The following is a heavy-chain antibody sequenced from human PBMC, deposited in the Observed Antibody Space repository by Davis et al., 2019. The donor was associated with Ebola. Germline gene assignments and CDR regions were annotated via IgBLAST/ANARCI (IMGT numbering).Heavy chain of an antibody. D-gene: IGHD6-19*01. CDR1: GFTFSSYA. J-gene: IGHJ3*02. V-gene: IGHV3-23*01. CDR3: AKETRGSGWGGDAFDI. Sequence: PGGSLRLSCAASGFTFSSYAMSWVRQAPGKGLEWVSAISGSGGSTYYADSVKGRFTISRDNSKNTLYLQMNSLRAEDTAVYYCAKETRGSGWGGDAFDIWGQGTMVTVSS. CDR2: ISGSGGST.